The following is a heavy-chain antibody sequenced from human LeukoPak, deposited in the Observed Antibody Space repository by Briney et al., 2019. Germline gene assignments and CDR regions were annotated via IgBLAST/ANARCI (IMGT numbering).Heavy chain of an antibody. J-gene: IGHJ4*02. V-gene: IGHV4-59*01. Sequence: KPSETLSLTCTVSGDSISSYHWSWIRQPPGKGLEWIGYISYSGSASYNPSLKSRVTISVDTSKNQFSLKLSSVTTADTAVYYCARVGRGDHTWGSSYNDHWGQGTPVTVSS. CDR2: ISYSGSA. CDR1: GDSISSYH. CDR3: ARVGRGDHTWGSSYNDH. D-gene: IGHD3-16*01.